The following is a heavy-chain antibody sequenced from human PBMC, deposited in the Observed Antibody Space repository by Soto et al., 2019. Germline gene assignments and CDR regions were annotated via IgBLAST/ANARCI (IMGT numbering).Heavy chain of an antibody. J-gene: IGHJ4*02. V-gene: IGHV1-69*01. D-gene: IGHD3-16*01. CDR1: GGTFSSYA. CDR3: ASSYYDYVWGSYKTATDFDY. CDR2: IIPIFGTA. Sequence: QVQLVQSGAEVKKPGSSVKVSCKASGGTFSSYAISWVRQAPGQGLEWMGGIIPIFGTANYAQKFQVRVTITADESTSTAYMELSSLRSEDTAVYYCASSYYDYVWGSYKTATDFDYWGQGTLVTVSS.